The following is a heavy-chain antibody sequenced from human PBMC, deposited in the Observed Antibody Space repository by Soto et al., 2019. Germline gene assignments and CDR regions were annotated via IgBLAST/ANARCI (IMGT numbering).Heavy chain of an antibody. CDR1: GFTFSSNW. J-gene: IGHJ4*02. D-gene: IGHD3-16*01. Sequence: GGSLRLSCVVSGFTFSSNWMYWVRQAPGKGLEWLANIKYDGGEKYYGDSVKGRFAISRDNAKNSLYLQMNSLGVDDTAVYYCARGLYSRGYWGQGTLVTVSS. CDR2: IKYDGGEK. V-gene: IGHV3-7*03. CDR3: ARGLYSRGY.